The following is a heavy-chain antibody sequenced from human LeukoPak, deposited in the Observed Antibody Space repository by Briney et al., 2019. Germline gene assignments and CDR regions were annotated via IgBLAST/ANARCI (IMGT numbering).Heavy chain of an antibody. CDR2: IKSKTDGGTT. Sequence: GGSLRLSCAASGFTFSNAWMSWVRQAPGKGLEWVGRIKSKTDGGTTDYAAPVKGRFTISRDDSKNTLYLQMNSLKTEDTAVYYCTTAPRGLVYYFNYWGQGTLVTVSS. V-gene: IGHV3-15*01. J-gene: IGHJ4*02. CDR1: GFTFSNAW. CDR3: TTAPRGLVYYFNY. D-gene: IGHD1-14*01.